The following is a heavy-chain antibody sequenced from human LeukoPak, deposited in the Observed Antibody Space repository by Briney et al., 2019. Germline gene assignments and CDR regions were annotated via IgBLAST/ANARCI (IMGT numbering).Heavy chain of an antibody. CDR1: GGSISSSSYY. J-gene: IGHJ4*02. CDR2: IYYSGST. CDR3: ARDQGAEAVY. Sequence: ASETLSLTCTVSGGSISSSSYYWGWIRQPPGKGLEWIGYIYYSGSTNYNPSLKSRVTISVDTSKNQFSLKLSSVTAADTAVYYCARDQGAEAVYWGQGTLVSVSS. V-gene: IGHV4-61*01. D-gene: IGHD6-13*01.